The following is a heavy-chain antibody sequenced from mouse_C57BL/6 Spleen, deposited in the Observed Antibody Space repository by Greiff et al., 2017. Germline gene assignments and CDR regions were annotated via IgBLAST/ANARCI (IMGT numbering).Heavy chain of an antibody. CDR2: IYPRSGNT. CDR1: GYTFTSYG. J-gene: IGHJ2*01. V-gene: IGHV1-81*01. D-gene: IGHD1-1*01. Sequence: VQLQQSGAELARPGASVTLSCKASGYTFTSYGISWVKQRTGQGLEWIGEIYPRSGNTYYNEKFKGKATLTADKSSSTAYMELRSLTSEDSAVYFYARGDPITTALGYWGQGTTLTVSS. CDR3: ARGDPITTALGY.